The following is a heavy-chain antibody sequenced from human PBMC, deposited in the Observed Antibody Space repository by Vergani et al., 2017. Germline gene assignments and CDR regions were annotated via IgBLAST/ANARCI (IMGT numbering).Heavy chain of an antibody. CDR3: ARDGWELLDYFYYMDV. V-gene: IGHV3-74*01. CDR1: GFTFSNYW. CDR2: INSDGDST. D-gene: IGHD1-26*01. Sequence: VQPVESGGGLVQPGGSLRLSCTASGFTFSNYWMQWVRQAPGKGLMLVSRINSDGDSTSYADSVKGRFTISRDNAKNTLYLQMDSLRAEDTAVYYCARDGWELLDYFYYMDVWVKGTTVTVSS. J-gene: IGHJ6*03.